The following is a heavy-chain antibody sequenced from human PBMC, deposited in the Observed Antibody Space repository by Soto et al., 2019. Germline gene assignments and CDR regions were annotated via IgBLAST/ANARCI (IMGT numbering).Heavy chain of an antibody. CDR3: TRGVLA. CDR1: GGSVNSGGYS. V-gene: IGHV4-30-2*01. D-gene: IGHD2-8*01. Sequence: QVQLKESGSRLVRPSQTVSLTCSVSGGSVNSGGYSWSWIRQPPGKGLEWIGFISPSGSPAYNPSLKSRVTISVDRSNNQISLELSSVTAADTAVYYCTRGVLAWGPGTRVTVSS. J-gene: IGHJ5*02. CDR2: ISPSGSP.